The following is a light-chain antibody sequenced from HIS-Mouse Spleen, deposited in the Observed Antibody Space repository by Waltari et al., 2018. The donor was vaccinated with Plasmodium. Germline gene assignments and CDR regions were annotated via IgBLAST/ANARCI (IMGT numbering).Light chain of an antibody. Sequence: EIVLTQSPATLSLSPGERATISCRASQRVSRYLAWYQQNPGQAPRHLIYDASNRATGIPARFSGSGSGTDFTLTISSLEPEDFAVYYCQQRSNWPRVLTFGGGTKVEIK. V-gene: IGKV3-11*01. CDR3: QQRSNWPRVLT. CDR1: QRVSRY. J-gene: IGKJ4*01. CDR2: DAS.